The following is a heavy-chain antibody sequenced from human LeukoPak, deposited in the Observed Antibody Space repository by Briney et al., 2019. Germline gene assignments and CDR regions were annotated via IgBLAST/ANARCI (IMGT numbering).Heavy chain of an antibody. D-gene: IGHD5-18*01. CDR2: IYHSGST. CDR3: ARDRARAGGYKTSYNWFDP. CDR1: GGSISSSSYY. Sequence: SETLSLTCTVAGGSISSSSYYWGWIRQPPGRGLEWIGNIYHSGSTYYNPSLKSRVTMSVDTSKNQFSLKLSSVTAADTAVYYCARDRARAGGYKTSYNWFDPWGQGTLVTVSS. V-gene: IGHV4-39*07. J-gene: IGHJ5*02.